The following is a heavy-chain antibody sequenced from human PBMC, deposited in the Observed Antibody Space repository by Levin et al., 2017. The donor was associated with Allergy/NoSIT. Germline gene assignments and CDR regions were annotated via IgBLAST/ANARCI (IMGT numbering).Heavy chain of an antibody. V-gene: IGHV4-31*03. Sequence: SETLSLTCTVSGASISRGNYYWTWIRQLPGKGLEWIGFVPHSGSVSYNPSLKSRLTLSLDTSKNHFSLKLASVTVADTAVYYCARDECAWFGECYGPDVWGQGTTVIVSS. CDR2: VPHSGSV. D-gene: IGHD3-10*01. CDR3: ARDECAWFGECYGPDV. CDR1: GASISRGNYY. J-gene: IGHJ6*02.